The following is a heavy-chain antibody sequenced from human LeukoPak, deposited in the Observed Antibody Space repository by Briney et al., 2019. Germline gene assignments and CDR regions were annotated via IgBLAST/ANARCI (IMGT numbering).Heavy chain of an antibody. Sequence: SVKVSCKASGGTFSSYATSWVRQAPGQGLEWMGRIIPILGIANYAQKFQGRVTITADKSTSTAYMELSSLRSEDTAVYYCARERGYRTNWFDPWGQGTLVTVSS. CDR1: GGTFSSYA. J-gene: IGHJ5*02. V-gene: IGHV1-69*04. D-gene: IGHD5-24*01. CDR3: ARERGYRTNWFDP. CDR2: IIPILGIA.